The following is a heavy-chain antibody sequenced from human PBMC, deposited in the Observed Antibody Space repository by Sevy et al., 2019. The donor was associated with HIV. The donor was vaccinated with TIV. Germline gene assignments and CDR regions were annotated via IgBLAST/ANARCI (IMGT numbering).Heavy chain of an antibody. CDR3: AKAGWDYGDYNLDY. D-gene: IGHD4-17*01. CDR1: GFTFSSYG. J-gene: IGHJ4*02. Sequence: GGSLRLSCAASGFTFSSYGMHWVRQAPGKGLEWVAVISYDGSNKYYADSVKGRFTISRDNSKNTLYLQMNSLRAEDTAVYYCAKAGWDYGDYNLDYWGQGTLVTVSS. CDR2: ISYDGSNK. V-gene: IGHV3-30*18.